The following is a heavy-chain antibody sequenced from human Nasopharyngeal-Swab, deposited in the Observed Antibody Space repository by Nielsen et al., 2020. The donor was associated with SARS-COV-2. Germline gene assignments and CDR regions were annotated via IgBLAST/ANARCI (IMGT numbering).Heavy chain of an antibody. CDR2: IDPSDSYT. V-gene: IGHV5-10-1*01. CDR3: ARRAYCSGGSCYSPYYYYMDV. CDR1: GYSLTSYW. Sequence: GGSLRLSCKGSGYSLTSYWISWVRQMPGKGLEWMGRIDPSDSYTNYSPSFQGHVTISADKSISTAYLQWSSLKASDTAMYYCARRAYCSGGSCYSPYYYYMDVWGKGTTVTVS. D-gene: IGHD2-15*01. J-gene: IGHJ6*03.